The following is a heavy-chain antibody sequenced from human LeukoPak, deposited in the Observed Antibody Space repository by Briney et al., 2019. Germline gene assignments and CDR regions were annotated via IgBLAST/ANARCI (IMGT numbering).Heavy chain of an antibody. J-gene: IGHJ5*02. V-gene: IGHV4-61*01. CDR2: ISYSGST. CDR3: AREGTAGTNLNWFDP. D-gene: IGHD1-1*01. CDR1: GGSISSSSYY. Sequence: SETLSLTCTVSGGSISSSSYYWGWIRQPPGKGLEWIGYISYSGSTNFNPSLKSRVTISVDTSKNQFSLKLSSVTAADTAVYYCAREGTAGTNLNWFDPWGQGTLVTVSS.